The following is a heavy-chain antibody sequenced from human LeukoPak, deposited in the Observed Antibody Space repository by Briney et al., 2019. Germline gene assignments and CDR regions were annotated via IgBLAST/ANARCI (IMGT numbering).Heavy chain of an antibody. CDR1: GFTFSSYG. V-gene: IGHV3-30*02. CDR2: IRYDGSNK. Sequence: GGSLRLSCAASGFTFSSYGMHWVRQAPGKGLEWVAFIRYDGSNKYYADSVKGRFTISRDNSKNTLYLQMNSLRAEDTAVYYCAKDLSGYYDSSGYQADWGQGTLVTVSS. CDR3: AKDLSGYYDSSGYQAD. J-gene: IGHJ4*02. D-gene: IGHD3-22*01.